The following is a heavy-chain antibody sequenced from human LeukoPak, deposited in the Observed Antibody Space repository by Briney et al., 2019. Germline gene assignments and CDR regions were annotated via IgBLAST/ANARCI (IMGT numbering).Heavy chain of an antibody. CDR2: INPNSGGT. D-gene: IGHD3-3*01. CDR1: GYTFTGYY. Sequence: GASVKVSCKASGYTFTGYYMHWVRQAPGQGLEWMGWINPNSGGTNYAQKFQGRVTMTRDTSISTVYMELSRLRSDDTAVYYCARVALFWSGYYFDYWGQGTLVTVSP. CDR3: ARVALFWSGYYFDY. J-gene: IGHJ4*02. V-gene: IGHV1-2*02.